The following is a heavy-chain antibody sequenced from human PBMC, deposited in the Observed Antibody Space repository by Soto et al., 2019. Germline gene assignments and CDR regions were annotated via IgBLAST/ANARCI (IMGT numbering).Heavy chain of an antibody. J-gene: IGHJ4*02. Sequence: QVQLVQSGAEVKKPGSSVKVSCKASGGTFSSYAISWVRQAPGQGLEWMGGIIPIFGTANNAQKFQGRVTITADESTTPANMEVRSLRSEDPAVYYCAGSYWGDVVYAYNFAYWAKGPVVPVPS. CDR1: GGTFSSYA. V-gene: IGHV1-69*12. CDR2: IIPIFGTA. D-gene: IGHD7-27*01. CDR3: AGSYWGDVVYAYNFAY.